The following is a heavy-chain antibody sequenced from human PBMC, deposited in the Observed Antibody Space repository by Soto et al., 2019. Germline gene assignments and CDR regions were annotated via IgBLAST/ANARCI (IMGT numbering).Heavy chain of an antibody. J-gene: IGHJ4*02. V-gene: IGHV4-39*01. CDR3: ARQIRYTYGYFPRYIGQ. CDR1: GASISSDNYY. Sequence: SETLSLTCSVSGASISSDNYYWGWIRQTPGKGLEGIGSIYYSGNTYYNPSLKSRLTISVDTSKSQFSLTLSSVTAADSAMYFCARQIRYTYGYFPRYIGQWGQGTRVTVSS. CDR2: IYYSGNT. D-gene: IGHD5-18*01.